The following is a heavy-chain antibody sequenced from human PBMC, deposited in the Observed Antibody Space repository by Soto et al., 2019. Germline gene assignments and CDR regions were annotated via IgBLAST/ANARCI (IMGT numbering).Heavy chain of an antibody. CDR2: ISSCSSYI. V-gene: IGHV3-21*01. CDR1: VFTFSSYS. Sequence: GGSLRLSCAASVFTFSSYSMNWVRQAPGKGLEWVSSISSCSSYIYYADSVKGRFAISRDSANNSLYLQMNSLRAEDTAVYYCARDRLPVVIKKYYYYGMDVWDQGTTVTVSS. D-gene: IGHD3-22*01. CDR3: ARDRLPVVIKKYYYYGMDV. J-gene: IGHJ6*02.